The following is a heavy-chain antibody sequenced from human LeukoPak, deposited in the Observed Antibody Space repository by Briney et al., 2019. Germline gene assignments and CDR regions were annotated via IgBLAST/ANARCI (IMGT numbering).Heavy chain of an antibody. CDR2: IIPILGIA. Sequence: SVTVSCKASGGTFSSYAISWVRQAPGQGLEWMGRIIPILGIANYAQKFQGRVTMTEDTSTDTAYMELSSLRSEDTAVYYCATDLYDFWSGYPVDYWGQGTLVTVSS. D-gene: IGHD3-3*01. CDR3: ATDLYDFWSGYPVDY. V-gene: IGHV1-69*04. J-gene: IGHJ4*02. CDR1: GGTFSSYA.